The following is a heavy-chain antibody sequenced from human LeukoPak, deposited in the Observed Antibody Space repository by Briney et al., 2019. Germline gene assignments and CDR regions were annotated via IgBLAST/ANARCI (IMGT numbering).Heavy chain of an antibody. Sequence: SETLSLTCAVYGGSFSGYYWSWIRQPPGKGLEWIGEINHSGSTNCNPSLKSRVTISVDTSKNQFSLKLSSVTAADTAVYYCARAVVVVVAATVWFDPWGQGTLVTVSS. D-gene: IGHD2-15*01. V-gene: IGHV4-34*01. CDR1: GGSFSGYY. J-gene: IGHJ5*02. CDR2: INHSGST. CDR3: ARAVVVVVAATVWFDP.